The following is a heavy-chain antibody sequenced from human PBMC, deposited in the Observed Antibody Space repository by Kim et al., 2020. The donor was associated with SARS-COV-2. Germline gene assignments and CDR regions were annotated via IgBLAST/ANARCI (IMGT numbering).Heavy chain of an antibody. Sequence: LSLTCAASGLAFSNYAMSWVRQAPGKGLEWVSGTDGSGDKTFYADSVKGRFTISRDNSMNTLYLQMHSLRVEDTAIYYCAKDRGEYNWNDAFDIWGQGTMITVSS. CDR2: TDGSGDKT. V-gene: IGHV3-23*01. J-gene: IGHJ3*02. D-gene: IGHD1-1*01. CDR1: GLAFSNYA. CDR3: AKDRGEYNWNDAFDI.